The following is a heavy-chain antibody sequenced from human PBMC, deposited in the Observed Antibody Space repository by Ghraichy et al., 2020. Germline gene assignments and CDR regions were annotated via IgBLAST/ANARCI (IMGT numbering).Heavy chain of an antibody. CDR2: ISDSGGTT. Sequence: GESLNISCAASGITFSSYAMSWVRQAPGKGLEWVSVISDSGGTTYYADSVKGRFTISRDNSKNTLYLQMNSLRAEDTAVYYCAKDPYCSGGSCDAFDIWGQGTMVTVSS. D-gene: IGHD2-15*01. CDR1: GITFSSYA. CDR3: AKDPYCSGGSCDAFDI. V-gene: IGHV3-23*01. J-gene: IGHJ3*02.